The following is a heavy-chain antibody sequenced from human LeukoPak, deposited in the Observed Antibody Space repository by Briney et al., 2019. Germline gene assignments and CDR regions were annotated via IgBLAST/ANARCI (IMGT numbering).Heavy chain of an antibody. D-gene: IGHD3-10*01. CDR2: IIPIFGTA. Sequence: ASVKVSCKASGGTFSSYAISWVRQAPGQGLEWMGGIIPIFGTANYAQKFQGRVTITADKSTSTAYMELSSLRSEDTAVYYCARSWFGDYYYYYYMDVWGKGTTVTVSS. CDR1: GGTFSSYA. J-gene: IGHJ6*03. CDR3: ARSWFGDYYYYYYMDV. V-gene: IGHV1-69*06.